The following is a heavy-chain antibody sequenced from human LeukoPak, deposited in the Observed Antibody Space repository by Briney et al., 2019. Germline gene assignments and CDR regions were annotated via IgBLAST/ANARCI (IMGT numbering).Heavy chain of an antibody. CDR3: ARALNPLPGTYFFDY. Sequence: SETLSLTCSVSGASINSHYWTWIRQPAGKGLEWIGRIYISGSTNYSPSLKSRVTMSVDTTKNQFSLNLISVTAADTAVYYCARALNPLPGTYFFDYWGQGTLVTVSS. J-gene: IGHJ4*02. CDR2: IYISGST. CDR1: GASINSHY. D-gene: IGHD2-15*01. V-gene: IGHV4-4*07.